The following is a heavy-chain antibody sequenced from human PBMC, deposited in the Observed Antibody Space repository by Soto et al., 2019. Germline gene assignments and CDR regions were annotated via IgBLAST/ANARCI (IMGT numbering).Heavy chain of an antibody. D-gene: IGHD2-2*01. V-gene: IGHV1-3*01. CDR1: GCTFAGYA. CDR2: INGGNGDT. Sequence: ASVKVSCKASGCTFAGYAIHWGRQAPGQRLEWMGWINGGNGDTKYSQKFQGRVTITRDTSASTAYMELTSLGSEDTAVYHCARGYCSSTSCQYYFDFWGQGTPVTVSS. J-gene: IGHJ4*02. CDR3: ARGYCSSTSCQYYFDF.